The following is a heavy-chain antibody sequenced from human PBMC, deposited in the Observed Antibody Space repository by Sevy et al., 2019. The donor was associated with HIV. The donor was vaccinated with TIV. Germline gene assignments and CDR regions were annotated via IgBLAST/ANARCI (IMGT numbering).Heavy chain of an antibody. V-gene: IGHV3-11*01. CDR3: ARFGGRSSGYYAFDI. D-gene: IGHD3-22*01. J-gene: IGHJ3*02. CDR2: ISSSGSTI. Sequence: GGSLRLSCAASGFTFSDYYMSWIRQAPGKGLEWVSYISSSGSTIYYADSVKGRFTTSRDNAKNSLYLQMNSLRAEDTTVYYCARFGGRSSGYYAFDIWGQGTMVTVSS. CDR1: GFTFSDYY.